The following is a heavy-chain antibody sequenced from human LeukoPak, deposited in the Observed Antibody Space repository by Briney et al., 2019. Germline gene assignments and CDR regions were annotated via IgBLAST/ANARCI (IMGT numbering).Heavy chain of an antibody. CDR2: LYTGGDT. V-gene: IGHV3-53*01. D-gene: IGHD3-10*01. Sequence: PGGSLGLSCAVSGFSVSAHYMGWVRQAPGKGLECVSFLYTGGDTSYADSVRGRFSISRDNSKNTVYLQMNGLRAEDTAVYYCARGPGSRGIFDYWGQGTLVTVSS. CDR3: ARGPGSRGIFDY. J-gene: IGHJ4*02. CDR1: GFSVSAHY.